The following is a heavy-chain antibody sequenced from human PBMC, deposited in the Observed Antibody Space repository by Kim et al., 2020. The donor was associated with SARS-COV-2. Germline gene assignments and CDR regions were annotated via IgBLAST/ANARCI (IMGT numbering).Heavy chain of an antibody. Sequence: SETLSLTCTVSGGSISTYYWSWIRQPPGKGLEWIGYIYYSGSTNYNPSLKSRVTISVDTSKNQFSLKLSSVTAADTAVYYCARTVTHYAMDVWGQGTTVT. CDR1: GGSISTYY. V-gene: IGHV4-59*01. CDR3: ARTVTHYAMDV. D-gene: IGHD4-17*01. J-gene: IGHJ6*02. CDR2: IYYSGST.